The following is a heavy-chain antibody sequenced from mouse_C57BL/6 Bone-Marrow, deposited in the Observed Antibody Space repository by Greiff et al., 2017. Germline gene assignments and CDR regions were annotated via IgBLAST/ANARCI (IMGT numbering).Heavy chain of an antibody. CDR2: IYSGNSDT. J-gene: IGHJ4*01. CDR3: TRPNWGYAMDY. V-gene: IGHV1-5*01. Sequence: VQLQQSGTVLARPGASVKMSCKTSGYTFTSYWMHWVKQRPGQGLEWIGAIYSGNSDTSYNQKFKGKAKLTAVTSASTAYMELNSLTNKDSAVSYCTRPNWGYAMDYGGQGTSVTVSS. D-gene: IGHD4-1*01. CDR1: GYTFTSYW.